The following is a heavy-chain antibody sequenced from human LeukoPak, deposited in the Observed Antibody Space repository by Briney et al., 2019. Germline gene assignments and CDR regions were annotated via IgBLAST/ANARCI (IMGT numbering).Heavy chain of an antibody. CDR3: AKRSNGAFDI. V-gene: IGHV3-23*01. CDR2: SGSGGST. D-gene: IGHD2-8*01. Sequence: GGSLRLSCAASGFTFSGYAMSWVRQAPGRGLEWVSASGSGGSTYYADSVKGRFTISRDTPKNTLYLQMNSLRAEDTAVYYCAKRSNGAFDIWGQGTMVTVSS. J-gene: IGHJ3*02. CDR1: GFTFSGYA.